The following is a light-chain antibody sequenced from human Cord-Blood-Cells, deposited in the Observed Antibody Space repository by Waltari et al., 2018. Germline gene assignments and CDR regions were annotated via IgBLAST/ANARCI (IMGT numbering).Light chain of an antibody. CDR3: SSYAGSNNVV. J-gene: IGLJ2*01. CDR2: EVS. Sequence: QSALTPPPSASGSPGPSLTIPSTGTSSYGGGYNHVSWYQQHPGKAPNLMIYEVSKRPSGVPDRFSGSKSGNTASLTVSGLQAEDEADYYCSSYAGSNNVVFGGGTKLTVL. CDR1: SSYGGGYNH. V-gene: IGLV2-8*01.